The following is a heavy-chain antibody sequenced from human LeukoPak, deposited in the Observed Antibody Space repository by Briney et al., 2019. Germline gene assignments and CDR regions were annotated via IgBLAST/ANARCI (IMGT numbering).Heavy chain of an antibody. D-gene: IGHD1/OR15-1a*01. CDR2: IKQDGSDE. CDR1: GFTFTNYW. J-gene: IGHJ4*02. V-gene: IGHV3-7*01. CDR3: ARNKRGDY. Sequence: GGSVRLSCAASGFTFTNYWMSWVRQAPGKGLEWVANIKQDGSDENYVDSVKGRFTISRDNAKNSLYLQMNSLRAEDTAVYYCARNKRGDYWGQGTLVTVSS.